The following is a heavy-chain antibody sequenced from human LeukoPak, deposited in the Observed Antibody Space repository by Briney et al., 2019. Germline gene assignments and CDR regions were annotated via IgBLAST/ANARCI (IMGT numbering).Heavy chain of an antibody. J-gene: IGHJ4*02. CDR1: GPTFSSYA. CDR3: ASTFGSSGYYPN. V-gene: IGHV1-69*05. CDR2: IIPIFGTA. Sequence: SVKVSCTASGPTFSSYAISWVRQAPGQGLEWMGGIIPIFGTANYAQKFQGRVTITTDESTSTAYMELSSLRSEDTAVYYCASTFGSSGYYPNWGQGTLVTVSS. D-gene: IGHD3-22*01.